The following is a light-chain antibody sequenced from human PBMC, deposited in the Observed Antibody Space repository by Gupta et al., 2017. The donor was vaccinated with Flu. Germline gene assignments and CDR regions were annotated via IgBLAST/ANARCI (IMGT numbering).Light chain of an antibody. Sequence: ITISCTGTSSDVGGYNYVSWYQQHPGKAPKLMIYDVSNRPSGVSNRFSGSKSGNTASLTISGLQAEDEADYYCSSYTSSSSPYVFGTGTKVTVL. CDR2: DVS. CDR1: SSDVGGYNY. V-gene: IGLV2-14*04. J-gene: IGLJ1*01. CDR3: SSYTSSSSPYV.